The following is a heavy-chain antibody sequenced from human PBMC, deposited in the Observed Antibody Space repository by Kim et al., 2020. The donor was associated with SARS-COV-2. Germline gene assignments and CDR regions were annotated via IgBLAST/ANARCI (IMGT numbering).Heavy chain of an antibody. D-gene: IGHD6-19*01. J-gene: IGHJ4*02. Sequence: SLKSRVTISVDTSKNQFALKRSSVTAADTAVYYCARVGNWYSSGWSYFDYWGQGTLVTVSS. V-gene: IGHV4-59*01. CDR3: ARVGNWYSSGWSYFDY.